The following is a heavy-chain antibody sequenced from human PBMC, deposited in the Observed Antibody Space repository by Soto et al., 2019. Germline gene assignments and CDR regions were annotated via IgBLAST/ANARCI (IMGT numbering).Heavy chain of an antibody. CDR2: TMTIFGRR. D-gene: IGHD3-10*01. Sequence: QVQLVQSGAEVQKPGSSVKVSCTASVGTFRSNAITWVRQAPDQGLEWMGGTMTIFGRRNYAQKIQGRDTIIADESTSTAYRELSSLRSEDPAVYYCASSYGSGNYYAYGGQGPLVTVSS. V-gene: IGHV1-69*01. CDR1: VGTFRSNA. CDR3: ASSYGSGNYYAY. J-gene: IGHJ4*02.